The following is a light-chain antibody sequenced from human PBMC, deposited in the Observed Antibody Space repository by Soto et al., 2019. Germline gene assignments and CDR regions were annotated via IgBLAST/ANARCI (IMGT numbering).Light chain of an antibody. CDR3: KQSSNWEIT. Sequence: EIVLTQSPATLSLSPGERATLSCRASQSVSSYLAWYQQKPGQAPRLLIYDASNRATGIPARFSGSGSGTDFTLTISSLEPEDSAVYYCKQSSNWEITFGQGTLLEIK. J-gene: IGKJ5*01. V-gene: IGKV3-11*01. CDR2: DAS. CDR1: QSVSSY.